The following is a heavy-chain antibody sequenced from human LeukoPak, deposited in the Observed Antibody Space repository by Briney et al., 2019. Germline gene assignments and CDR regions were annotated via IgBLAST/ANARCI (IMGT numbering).Heavy chain of an antibody. J-gene: IGHJ6*02. Sequence: GGSLRLSCAASGFTFSSYSMNWVRQAPGKGLEWVSSISSSSSYIYYADSVKGRFTISRDNAKNSLYLQMNSLRAEDTAVYYCARDFTDILTGSNGMDVWGQGTTVTVSS. CDR3: ARDFTDILTGSNGMDV. D-gene: IGHD3-9*01. CDR2: ISSSSSYI. CDR1: GFTFSSYS. V-gene: IGHV3-21*01.